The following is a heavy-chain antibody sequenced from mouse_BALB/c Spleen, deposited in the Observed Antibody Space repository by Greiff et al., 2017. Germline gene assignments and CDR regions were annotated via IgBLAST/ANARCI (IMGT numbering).Heavy chain of an antibody. D-gene: IGHD1-2*01. V-gene: IGHV1-84*02. CDR3: ARHYGYVWFAY. CDR2: IYPGSGNT. J-gene: IGHJ3*01. Sequence: VQLQESGPELVKPGASVKISCKASGYTFTDYYINWVKQKPGQGLEWIGWIYPGSGNTKYNEKFKGKATLTVDTSSSTAYMQLSSLTSEDTAVYFCARHYGYVWFAYWGQGTLVTVSA. CDR1: GYTFTDYY.